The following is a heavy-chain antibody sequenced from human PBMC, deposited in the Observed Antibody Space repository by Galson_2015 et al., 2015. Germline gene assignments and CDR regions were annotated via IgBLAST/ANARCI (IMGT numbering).Heavy chain of an antibody. D-gene: IGHD5-18*01. CDR3: ARSGAGYSYGNFDY. Sequence: SLRLSCAASGFTFSNYAMPWVRQAPGKGLEWVAVISYDGSNKYYADSVKGRFTISRDNSKNTLYLQMNSLRAEDTAVYYCARSGAGYSYGNFDYWGQGTLVTVSS. V-gene: IGHV3-30*01. CDR1: GFTFSNYA. CDR2: ISYDGSNK. J-gene: IGHJ4*02.